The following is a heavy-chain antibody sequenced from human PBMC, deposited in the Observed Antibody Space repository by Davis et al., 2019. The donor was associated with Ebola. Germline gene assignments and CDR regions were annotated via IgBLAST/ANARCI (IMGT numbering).Heavy chain of an antibody. CDR1: GFTFSSYA. D-gene: IGHD2-15*01. Sequence: GESLKISCAASGFTFSSYAMHWVRQAPGKGLEWVAVISYDGSNKYYADSVKGRFTISRDNSKNTLYLQMNSLRAEDTAVYYCAAADIVVVVAATRGSYYYGMDVWGKGTTVTVSS. J-gene: IGHJ6*04. V-gene: IGHV3-30*04. CDR3: AAADIVVVVAATRGSYYYGMDV. CDR2: ISYDGSNK.